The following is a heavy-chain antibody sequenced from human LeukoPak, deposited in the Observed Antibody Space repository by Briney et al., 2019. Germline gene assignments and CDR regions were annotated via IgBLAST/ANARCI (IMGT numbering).Heavy chain of an antibody. Sequence: GGSLRLSCAASGFTFSSYGIHWVRQAPGKGLEWVSVISKNGDTTYYADSVKGRFTISRDNSKNTVYLQMNRLRVEDTALYYCVRSLDYWGQGTLVTVSS. CDR1: GFTFSSYG. CDR2: ISKNGDTT. CDR3: VRSLDY. J-gene: IGHJ4*02. V-gene: IGHV3-23*01.